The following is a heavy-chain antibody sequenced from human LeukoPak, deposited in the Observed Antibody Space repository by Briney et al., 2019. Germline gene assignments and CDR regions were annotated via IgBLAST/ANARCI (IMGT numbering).Heavy chain of an antibody. CDR3: ARDNRGQQLAPYFDY. J-gene: IGHJ4*02. CDR2: IIPILGIA. D-gene: IGHD6-13*01. CDR1: GGTFSSYA. V-gene: IGHV1-69*04. Sequence: GASVKVSCKASGGTFSSYAISWVRQAPGQGLEWMGRIIPILGIANYAQKFQGRVTITADKSTSTAYMELSSLRSEDTAVYYCARDNRGQQLAPYFDYWGQGTLVTVSS.